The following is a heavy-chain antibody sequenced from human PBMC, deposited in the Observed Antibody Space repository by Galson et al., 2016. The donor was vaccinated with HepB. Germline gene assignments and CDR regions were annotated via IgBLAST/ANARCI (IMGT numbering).Heavy chain of an antibody. Sequence: SLRLSCATSGFTFSKFAMHWVRQAPGKGLEWVAFVSYDARNKYYADSVRGRFTISRDNSKNTLYVQMDSLRPEDTAVYYCATEGGVRVTSIDAFDTWGQGTMVTVSS. CDR1: GFTFSKFA. V-gene: IGHV3-30-3*02. CDR2: VSYDARNK. CDR3: ATEGGVRVTSIDAFDT. D-gene: IGHD2-21*02. J-gene: IGHJ3*02.